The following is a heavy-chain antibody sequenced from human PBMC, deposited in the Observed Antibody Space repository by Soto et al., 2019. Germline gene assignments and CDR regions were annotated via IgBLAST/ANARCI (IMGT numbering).Heavy chain of an antibody. D-gene: IGHD3-22*01. V-gene: IGHV3-23*01. J-gene: IGHJ4*02. CDR3: TTGGYYYDYSVLY. CDR1: GFTLSSYA. CDR2: ISGSGGST. Sequence: GGSLRLSCAASGFTLSSYAMSWVRQAPGKGLEWVSAISGSGGSTYYADSVKGRFTISRDNSKNTLYLQMNSLRAEDTAVYYCTTGGYYYDYSVLYWGQGTLVTVSS.